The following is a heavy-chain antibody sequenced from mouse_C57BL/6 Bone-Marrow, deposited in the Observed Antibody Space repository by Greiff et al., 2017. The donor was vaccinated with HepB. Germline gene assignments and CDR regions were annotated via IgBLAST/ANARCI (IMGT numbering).Heavy chain of an antibody. CDR1: GFTFSDYY. D-gene: IGHD1-1*01. Sequence: EVKLVESEGGLVQPGSSMKLSCTASGFTFSDYYMAWVRQVPEKGLEWVANINYDGSSTYYLDSLKSRFIISRDNAKNILYRQISSLKSEDAATYYCTREPDCYGSSPHWYFDVWGTGTTVTVSS. CDR3: TREPDCYGSSPHWYFDV. J-gene: IGHJ1*03. CDR2: INYDGSST. V-gene: IGHV5-16*01.